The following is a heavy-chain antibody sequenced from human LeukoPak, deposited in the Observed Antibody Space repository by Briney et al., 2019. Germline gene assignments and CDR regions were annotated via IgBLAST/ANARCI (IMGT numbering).Heavy chain of an antibody. D-gene: IGHD6-13*01. CDR1: GGSISSSSYS. CDR3: AREVRAAAGPFDY. J-gene: IGHJ4*02. V-gene: IGHV4-30-2*01. CDR2: IYHSGST. Sequence: SETLSLTCTVSGGSISSSSYSWGWLRQPPGKGLEWIGYIYHSGSTYYNPSLKSRVTISVDRSKNQFSLKLSSVTAADTAVYYCAREVRAAAGPFDYWGQGTLVTVSS.